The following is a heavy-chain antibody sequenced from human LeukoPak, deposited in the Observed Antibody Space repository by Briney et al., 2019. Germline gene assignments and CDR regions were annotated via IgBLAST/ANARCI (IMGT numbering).Heavy chain of an antibody. CDR2: ISSSSSYI. D-gene: IGHD6-13*01. CDR3: ARDLVRLAAAGLFDY. V-gene: IGHV3-21*01. Sequence: PGGSLRLSCAASGFTFSSYSMNWVRQAPGKGLEWVSSISSSSSYIYYADSVKGRFTISRDNAKNSLYLQMNSLRAEDPAVYYCARDLVRLAAAGLFDYWGQGTLVTVSS. CDR1: GFTFSSYS. J-gene: IGHJ4*02.